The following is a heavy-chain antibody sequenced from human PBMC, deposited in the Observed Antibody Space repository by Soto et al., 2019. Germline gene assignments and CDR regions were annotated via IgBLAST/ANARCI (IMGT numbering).Heavy chain of an antibody. CDR3: ARGRYCLTGRCFPNWFDS. D-gene: IGHD2-15*01. Sequence: SEPLSMTCSVASDSVSNVDYFWSCIRRPPGHALEYIGYIYKSATTYYNPSFESRVAISLDTSKSQFSLNVTSVTAADTAVYFCARGRYCLTGRCFPNWFDSWGQGTLVNVS. J-gene: IGHJ5*01. CDR2: IYKSATT. CDR1: SDSVSNVDYF. V-gene: IGHV4-30-4*01.